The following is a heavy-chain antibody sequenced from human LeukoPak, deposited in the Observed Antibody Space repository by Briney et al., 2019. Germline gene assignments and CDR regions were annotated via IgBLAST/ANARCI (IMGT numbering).Heavy chain of an antibody. J-gene: IGHJ4*02. CDR2: IYYSGST. D-gene: IGHD6-19*01. CDR3: ARQGWGVAVDY. CDR1: GGSISSYY. V-gene: IGHV4-59*08. Sequence: KSSETLSLTCTVSGGSISSYYWSWIRQPPGKGLEWIGYIYYSGSTNYNPSLKSRVTISVDTSKNQFSLKLSSVTAADTAVYYCARQGWGVAVDYCGQGTLVTVSS.